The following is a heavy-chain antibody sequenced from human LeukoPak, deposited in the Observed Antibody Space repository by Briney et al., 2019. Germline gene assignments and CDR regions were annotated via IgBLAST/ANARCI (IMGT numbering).Heavy chain of an antibody. J-gene: IGHJ5*02. Sequence: SETLSLTCAVYGGSFSGYYWSWIRQPPGKGLEWIGEVNHSGSTNYNPPLKSRVTISVDTSKNQFSLKLSSVTAADTAVYYCARLGSGSLTAYDNWFGPWGQGTLVTVSS. D-gene: IGHD6-13*01. CDR1: GGSFSGYY. CDR3: ARLGSGSLTAYDNWFGP. V-gene: IGHV4-34*01. CDR2: VNHSGST.